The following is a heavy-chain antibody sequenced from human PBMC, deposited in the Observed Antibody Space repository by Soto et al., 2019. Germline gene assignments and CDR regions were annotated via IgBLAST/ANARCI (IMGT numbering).Heavy chain of an antibody. CDR2: IYYSGST. J-gene: IGHJ1*01. D-gene: IGHD2-15*01. CDR3: ERGVVAATRYFQH. CDR1: GGPISSSSYY. V-gene: IGHV4-39*01. Sequence: QLQLQESAPGLVKPSETLSLTCTVSGGPISSSSYYWGWIRQPPGKGLEWIGSIYYSGSTYYNPSLKSRVTISVDTSKNQFSLKLSSVTAADTAVYYCERGVVAATRYFQHWGQGTLVTVSS.